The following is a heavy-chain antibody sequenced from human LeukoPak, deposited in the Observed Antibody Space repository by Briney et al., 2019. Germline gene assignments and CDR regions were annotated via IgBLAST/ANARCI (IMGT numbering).Heavy chain of an antibody. CDR2: ISGSGGST. CDR3: AKASHLNFDY. CDR1: GFTFSSYS. V-gene: IGHV3-23*01. Sequence: GGSLRLSCAASGFTFSSYSMNWVRQAPGKGLEWVSAISGSGGSTYYADSVKGRFTISRDNTKNTLYLQMSSLRAEDTAVYYCAKASHLNFDYWGQGTLVTVSS. J-gene: IGHJ4*02.